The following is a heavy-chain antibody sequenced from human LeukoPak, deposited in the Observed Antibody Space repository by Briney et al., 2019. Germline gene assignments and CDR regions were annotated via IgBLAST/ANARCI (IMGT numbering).Heavy chain of an antibody. D-gene: IGHD3-22*01. CDR1: GGSISSSSYY. CDR3: ARDLSTYYYDSSGPDAFDI. V-gene: IGHV4-39*07. J-gene: IGHJ3*02. Sequence: SETLSLTCTVSGGSISSSSYYWGWIRQPPGKGLEWIGSIYYSGSTYYNPSLKSRVTISVDTSKNQFSLKLSSVTAADTAVYYCARDLSTYYYDSSGPDAFDIWGQGTMVTVSS. CDR2: IYYSGST.